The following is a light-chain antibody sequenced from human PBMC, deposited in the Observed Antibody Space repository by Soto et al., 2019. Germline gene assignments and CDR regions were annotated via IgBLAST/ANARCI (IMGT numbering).Light chain of an antibody. CDR1: SSDVGGFNY. J-gene: IGLJ1*01. CDR3: CSYAGGYTHYV. V-gene: IGLV2-11*01. CDR2: DVS. Sequence: QSVLTQPPSVSLSPGQAVTISCTGTSSDVGGFNYVSLYQHHPGKAPKLMIYDVSKRPSGVPDRFSGSKSGNTASLTISGLQAEDEADYYCCSYAGGYTHYVFATGPKVTAL.